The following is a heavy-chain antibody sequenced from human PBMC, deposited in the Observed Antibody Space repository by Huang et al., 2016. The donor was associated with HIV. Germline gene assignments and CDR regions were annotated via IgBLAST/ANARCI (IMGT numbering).Heavy chain of an antibody. J-gene: IGHJ6*03. Sequence: QLLLQESGPGLVKPSEALALTCAVSGGSIRSSDYHWGWIRQPPGKGLEWIGRIDDKGSTHYSPSLKSRVSIAVDTSKNLFFLNLTSMTAADTAVYYCARHREGPVAYYSGWGSHLNYMDVWGRGRTVVVSS. CDR1: GGSIRSSDYH. D-gene: IGHD3-10*01. CDR3: ARHREGPVAYYSGWGSHLNYMDV. CDR2: IDDKGST. V-gene: IGHV4-39*01.